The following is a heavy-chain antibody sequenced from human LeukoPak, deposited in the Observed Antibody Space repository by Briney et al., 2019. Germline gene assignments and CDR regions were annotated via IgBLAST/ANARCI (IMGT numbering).Heavy chain of an antibody. Sequence: SETLSLTCTVSGGSISSYYWSWIRQPPGKGLEWIGYIYYSGSTNYNPSLKSRVTISVDRSKNQFSLKLSSVTAADTAVYYCARVVLDYYDSSGGYYFDYWGQGTLVTVSS. J-gene: IGHJ4*02. V-gene: IGHV4-59*12. D-gene: IGHD3-22*01. CDR2: IYYSGST. CDR3: ARVVLDYYDSSGGYYFDY. CDR1: GGSISSYY.